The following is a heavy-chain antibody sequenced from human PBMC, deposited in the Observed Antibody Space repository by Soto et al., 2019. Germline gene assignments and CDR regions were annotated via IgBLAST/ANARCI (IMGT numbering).Heavy chain of an antibody. D-gene: IGHD5-12*01. Sequence: QVQLVQSGAEVKKPGSSVKVSCKASGGTFSSYALSWVRQAPGHGLEWMGGIIPIFGTANYAQKFQGRVTITADKSTSTAYMELSSLRSEDTAVYYCARVEGATISTYYGMDVWGQGTTVTVSS. CDR2: IIPIFGTA. J-gene: IGHJ6*02. CDR3: ARVEGATISTYYGMDV. V-gene: IGHV1-69*06. CDR1: GGTFSSYA.